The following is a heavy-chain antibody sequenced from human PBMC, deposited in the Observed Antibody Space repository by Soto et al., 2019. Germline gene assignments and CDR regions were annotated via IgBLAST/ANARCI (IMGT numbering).Heavy chain of an antibody. D-gene: IGHD3-3*01. CDR1: GAPITTYY. CDR3: AGDGVVSGVILPSQLGDYTVDV. J-gene: IGHJ6*02. Sequence: QVQLQESGPGLVKPSETLSLTCNVSGAPITTYYWSWIRQPAGKGLEWIGRVYTSGATKYNPSLKSRVTMSLVTSHNRFSLRLSAVTGADTAVYYCAGDGVVSGVILPSQLGDYTVDVWGRGITVTVSS. V-gene: IGHV4-4*07. CDR2: VYTSGAT.